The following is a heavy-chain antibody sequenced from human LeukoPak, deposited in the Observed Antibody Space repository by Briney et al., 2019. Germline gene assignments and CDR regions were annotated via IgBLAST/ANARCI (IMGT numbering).Heavy chain of an antibody. CDR1: GVSFSTYY. CDR2: VNHSGYT. D-gene: IGHD4-17*01. J-gene: IGHJ4*02. Sequence: SETLALTCDVSGVSFSTYYRSWIRQSPEKGLEWIGEVNHSGYTNYNPSLKGRVTISVDTSKNQFFLRLSSVTAADTAVYYCARQLYGSDYWGQGTLVTVSS. V-gene: IGHV4-34*01. CDR3: ARQLYGSDY.